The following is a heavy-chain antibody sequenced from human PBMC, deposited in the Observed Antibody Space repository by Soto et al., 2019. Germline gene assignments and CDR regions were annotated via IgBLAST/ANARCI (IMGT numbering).Heavy chain of an antibody. CDR3: AKCPYYYDSSGYFDY. D-gene: IGHD3-22*01. CDR2: ISYDGSNK. Sequence: QVQLVESGGGVVQPGRSLRLSCAASGFTFSSYGMHWVRQAPGKGLEWVAVISYDGSNKYYADSVKGRFTISRDNSKNPQDLQMNSLRAEDTAVYYCAKCPYYYDSSGYFDYWGQGTLVTASS. V-gene: IGHV3-30*18. CDR1: GFTFSSYG. J-gene: IGHJ4*02.